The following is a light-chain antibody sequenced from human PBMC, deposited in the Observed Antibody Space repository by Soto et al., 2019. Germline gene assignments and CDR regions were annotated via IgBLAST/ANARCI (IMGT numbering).Light chain of an antibody. Sequence: EIVLTQSPATLSLSPGERATLSCRASQSVSSYLAWYQQKPGQAPRLLIYDASNRATGIPARFSGSGSGTDFTLTISSLEPEDFAVYYCQQYHRLPYTFGQGTKLEIK. CDR2: DAS. V-gene: IGKV3-11*01. CDR3: QQYHRLPYT. CDR1: QSVSSY. J-gene: IGKJ2*01.